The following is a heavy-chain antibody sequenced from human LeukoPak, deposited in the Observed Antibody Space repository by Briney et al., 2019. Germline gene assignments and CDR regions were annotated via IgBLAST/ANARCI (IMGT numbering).Heavy chain of an antibody. V-gene: IGHV3-23*01. CDR1: GFTFRSYA. Sequence: PGGSLRLSCAASGFTFRSYAMSWVRQAPGKGLEWVSAISGSGDTTYYADSVKGRFTISRDNSKNTLYLQMNSLRPEDTAVYYCANVGARGCSSSTCFIYWGQGTLVTVSS. CDR3: ANVGARGCSSSTCFIY. CDR2: ISGSGDTT. J-gene: IGHJ4*02. D-gene: IGHD2-2*01.